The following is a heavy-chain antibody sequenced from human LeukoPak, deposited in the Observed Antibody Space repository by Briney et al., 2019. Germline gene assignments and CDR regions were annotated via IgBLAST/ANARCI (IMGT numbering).Heavy chain of an antibody. J-gene: IGHJ6*02. CDR1: GGSISSYY. CDR2: IYTSGST. D-gene: IGHD3-10*01. CDR3: ARDAGYYYYYGMDV. V-gene: IGHV4-4*07. Sequence: SETLSLTCTVPGGSISSYYWSWIRQPAGKGLEWIGRIYTSGSTNYNPSLKSRVTMSVDTSKNQFSLELSSVTAADTAVYYCARDAGYYYYYGMDVWGQGTTVTVSS.